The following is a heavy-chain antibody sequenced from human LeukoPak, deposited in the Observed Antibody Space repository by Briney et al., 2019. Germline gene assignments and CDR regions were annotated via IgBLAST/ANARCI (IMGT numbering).Heavy chain of an antibody. CDR2: IIPIFGTA. CDR1: GYTFTGYH. V-gene: IGHV1-69*13. J-gene: IGHJ6*02. CDR3: ARDWYQLPTPEGPRYYYYGMDV. D-gene: IGHD2-2*01. Sequence: GASVKVSCKASGYTFTGYHMHWVRQAPGQGLEWMGGIIPIFGTANYAQKFQGRVTITADESTSTAYMELSSLRSEDTAVYYCARDWYQLPTPEGPRYYYYGMDVWGQGTTVTVSS.